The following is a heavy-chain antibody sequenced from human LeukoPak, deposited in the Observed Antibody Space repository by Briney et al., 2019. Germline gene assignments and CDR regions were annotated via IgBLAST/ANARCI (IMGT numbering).Heavy chain of an antibody. J-gene: IGHJ6*03. V-gene: IGHV3-48*04. CDR2: ISSSSSTI. CDR3: ARDPPSIAATNYYMDV. CDR1: GFTFSSFW. Sequence: GGSLRLSCAASGFTFSSFWMHWVRQAPGKGLEWVSYISSSSSTIYYADSVKGRFTISRDNAKNSLYLQMNSLRAEDTAVYYCARDPPSIAATNYYMDVWGKGTTVTVSS. D-gene: IGHD6-6*01.